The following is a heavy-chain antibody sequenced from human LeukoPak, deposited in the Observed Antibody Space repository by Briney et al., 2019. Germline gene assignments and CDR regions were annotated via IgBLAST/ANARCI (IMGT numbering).Heavy chain of an antibody. CDR2: IYHSGST. J-gene: IGHJ1*01. V-gene: IGHV4-30-2*01. Sequence: PSQTLSLTCAVSGGSISSGGYSWSWIRQPPGKGLEWIGYIYHSGSTYYNPSLKSRVTISVDRSKNQFSLKLSSVTAADTAVYYCARGPIGYCSSTSCYTPSAGYFQHWGQGTLVTVSS. D-gene: IGHD2-2*02. CDR1: GGSISSGGYS. CDR3: ARGPIGYCSSTSCYTPSAGYFQH.